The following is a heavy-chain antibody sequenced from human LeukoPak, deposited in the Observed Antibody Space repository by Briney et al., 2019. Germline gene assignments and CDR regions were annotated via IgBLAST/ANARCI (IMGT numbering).Heavy chain of an antibody. CDR2: ISSSGSTI. CDR3: ARGPYRSPLDY. J-gene: IGHJ4*02. Sequence: PGGSLRLSCAASGFTFSDYYMSWIRQAPGKGLEWVSYISSSGSTIYYADSVKGRFTISRDNSKNTLYLQMNSLRAEVTAVYYCARGPYRSPLDYWGQGTLVTVSS. CDR1: GFTFSDYY. V-gene: IGHV3-11*04. D-gene: IGHD4-11*01.